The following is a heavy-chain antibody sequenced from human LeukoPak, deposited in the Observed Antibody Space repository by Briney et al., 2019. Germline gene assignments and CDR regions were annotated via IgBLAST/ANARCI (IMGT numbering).Heavy chain of an antibody. Sequence: GGSLRLSCAASGSTISSYGMNWVRQAPGKGLEWVSVIFGSGDTTYYADSVKGQFTISRDTSKNTLYLQMHSLRAEDTAVYYCAKDQRPDSGYDIDYWGQGTLVTVSS. J-gene: IGHJ4*02. CDR2: IFGSGDTT. V-gene: IGHV3-23*01. CDR1: GSTISSYG. CDR3: AKDQRPDSGYDIDY. D-gene: IGHD5-12*01.